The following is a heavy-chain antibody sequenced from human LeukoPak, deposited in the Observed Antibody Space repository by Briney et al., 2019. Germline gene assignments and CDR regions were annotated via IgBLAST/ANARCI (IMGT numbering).Heavy chain of an antibody. D-gene: IGHD7-27*01. CDR3: AKIRDRQPWGAFDI. V-gene: IGHV3-30*02. Sequence: GGSLRLSCAASGFTFSSYGMHWVRQAPGNGLEGVAFIRYDGSNKYYADSVKGRFTISRDNSKNTLYLQMTSLRAEDTAVYYCAKIRDRQPWGAFDIWGQGTVVTVSS. CDR2: IRYDGSNK. CDR1: GFTFSSYG. J-gene: IGHJ3*02.